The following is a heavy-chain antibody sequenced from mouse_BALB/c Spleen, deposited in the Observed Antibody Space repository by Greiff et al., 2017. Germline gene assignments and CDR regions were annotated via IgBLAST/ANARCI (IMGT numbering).Heavy chain of an antibody. CDR3: ARQGVDFDY. CDR1: GFAFSSYD. J-gene: IGHJ2*01. D-gene: IGHD1-1*01. CDR2: ISSGGGST. V-gene: IGHV5-12-1*01. Sequence: DVKLVESGGGLVKPGGSLKLSCAASGFAFSSYDMSWVRQTPEKRLEWVAYISSGGGSTYYPDTVKGRFTISRDNAKNTLYLQMSSLKSEDTAMYYCARQGVDFDYWGQGTTLTVSS.